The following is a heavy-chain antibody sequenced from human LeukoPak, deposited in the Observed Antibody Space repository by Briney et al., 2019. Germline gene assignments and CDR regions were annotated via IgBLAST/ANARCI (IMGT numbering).Heavy chain of an antibody. J-gene: IGHJ4*02. CDR3: ARQGRLTTFYY. CDR1: GGSISSSSYY. D-gene: IGHD4-11*01. CDR2: IYYSGST. Sequence: SEALSLTCTVSGGSISSSSYYWGWIRQPPGKGLEWIGSIYYSGSTYYNPSLKSRVTISVDTSKNQFSLKLSSVTAADTAVYYCARQGRLTTFYYWGQGTLVTVSS. V-gene: IGHV4-39*01.